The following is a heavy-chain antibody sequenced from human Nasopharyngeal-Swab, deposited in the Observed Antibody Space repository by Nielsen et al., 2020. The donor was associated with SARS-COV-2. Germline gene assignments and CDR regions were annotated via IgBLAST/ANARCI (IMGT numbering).Heavy chain of an antibody. CDR3: ARDGKVGSSYDY. J-gene: IGHJ4*02. D-gene: IGHD6-13*01. Sequence: GGSLRLTCAASGFTFSDYDMSWIRQAPGKGLEWVSYISSSGSTIYYADSVKGRFTISRDNAKNSLYLQMNSLRAEDTAVYYCARDGKVGSSYDYWGQGTLVTVSS. CDR1: GFTFSDYD. V-gene: IGHV3-11*01. CDR2: ISSSGSTI.